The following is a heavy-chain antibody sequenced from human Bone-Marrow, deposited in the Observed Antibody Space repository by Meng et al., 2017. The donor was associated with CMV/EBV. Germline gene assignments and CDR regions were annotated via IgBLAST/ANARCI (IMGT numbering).Heavy chain of an antibody. Sequence: GESLKISCAASGFTFSSYAMHWVRQAPGKGLEWVSSISSSSSYIYYADSVKGRFTISRDNAKNSLYLQMNSLRAEDTAVYYCSRSGQGNYSDYWGQGTLVTVSS. J-gene: IGHJ4*02. CDR3: SRSGQGNYSDY. CDR1: GFTFSSYA. D-gene: IGHD3-10*01. V-gene: IGHV3-21*01. CDR2: ISSSSSYI.